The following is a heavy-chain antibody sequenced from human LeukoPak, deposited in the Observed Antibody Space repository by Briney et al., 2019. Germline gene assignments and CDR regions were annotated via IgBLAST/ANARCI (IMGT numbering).Heavy chain of an antibody. CDR1: GGSISSYY. CDR2: IYYSGST. Sequence: PSETLSLTCTVSGGSISSYYWSWIRQPPGKGLEWIGYIYYSGSTNYNPSLKSRVTISVDTPKNQFSLKLSSVTAADTAVYYCARKMGSMTTVTTGVLRYWYFDLWGRGTLVTVSS. CDR3: ARKMGSMTTVTTGVLRYWYFDL. J-gene: IGHJ2*01. D-gene: IGHD4-17*01. V-gene: IGHV4-59*08.